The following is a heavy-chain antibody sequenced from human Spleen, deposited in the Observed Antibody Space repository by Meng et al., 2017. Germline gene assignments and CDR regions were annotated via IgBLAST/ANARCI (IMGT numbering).Heavy chain of an antibody. J-gene: IGHJ4*02. V-gene: IGHV4-30-4*01. Sequence: QVQLQESGPGLVKPSQTLSLTCTVSGGSISSGDYYWSWIRQPPGRGLEWIGYIYYSGSTYYNPSLRSRVTISVDTSKNQFSLILTSVTAADTAVYFCARVETATTNQDNDYWGQGTRVTVSS. CDR1: GGSISSGDYY. CDR3: ARVETATTNQDNDY. D-gene: IGHD5-24*01. CDR2: IYYSGST.